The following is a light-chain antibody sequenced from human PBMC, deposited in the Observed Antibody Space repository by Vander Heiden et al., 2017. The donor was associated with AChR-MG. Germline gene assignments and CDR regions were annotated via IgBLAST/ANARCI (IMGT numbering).Light chain of an antibody. CDR2: DAS. CDR1: QTVSSSY. CDR3: QHYGSSRCT. V-gene: IGKV3-20*01. J-gene: IGKJ2*02. Sequence: EIVLTQSPGTLSLSPGERATLSCRASQTVSSSYLAWYPQKPGQAPRLLIYDASNRATGIPDRFTGSASGTDFTLTISRVEPEDFAVYYCQHYGSSRCTFGQGTNLEIK.